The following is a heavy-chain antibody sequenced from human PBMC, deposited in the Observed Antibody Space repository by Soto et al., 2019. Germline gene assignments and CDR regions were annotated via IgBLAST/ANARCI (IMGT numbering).Heavy chain of an antibody. V-gene: IGHV1-69*13. J-gene: IGHJ5*02. Sequence: SVKVSCKASGGTFSSYAISWVRQAPGQGLEWMGGIIPIFGTANYAQKFQGRVTITADESTSTAYMELSSLRSEDTAVYYCARDIYCSSTSCYKSWNWFDPWGQGTLVTVSS. D-gene: IGHD2-2*02. CDR2: IIPIFGTA. CDR3: ARDIYCSSTSCYKSWNWFDP. CDR1: GGTFSSYA.